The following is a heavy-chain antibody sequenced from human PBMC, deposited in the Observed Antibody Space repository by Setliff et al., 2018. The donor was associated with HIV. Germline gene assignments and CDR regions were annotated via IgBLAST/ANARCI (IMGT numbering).Heavy chain of an antibody. CDR3: AREIGDYYDSSGYYPPTDYYYGMDV. D-gene: IGHD3-22*01. J-gene: IGHJ6*02. CDR1: GFTFSSYA. CDR2: IGGSTGST. V-gene: IGHV3-23*01. Sequence: PGGSLRLSCAASGFTFSSYAMTWVRQAPGKGLEWVSAIGGSTGSTYYADSVKGRFTISTDNSKNTLYLQMNSLRSDDTAVYYCAREIGDYYDSSGYYPPTDYYYGMDVWGQGTTVTVSS.